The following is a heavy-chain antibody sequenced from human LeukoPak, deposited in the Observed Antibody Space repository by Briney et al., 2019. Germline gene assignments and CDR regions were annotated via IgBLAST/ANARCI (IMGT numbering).Heavy chain of an antibody. CDR2: IYYSGST. CDR1: GDSICSSSSY. Sequence: SETLSLTCTVSGDSICSSSSYWGWIRQPPGKGLEWIVSIYYSGSTYYNPSLKSRVTISVDTSKNQFSLKLNSVTPADTAVYYCATLTGGDDAFDIWGQGTMVTVSS. J-gene: IGHJ3*02. D-gene: IGHD4-23*01. CDR3: ATLTGGDDAFDI. V-gene: IGHV4-39*07.